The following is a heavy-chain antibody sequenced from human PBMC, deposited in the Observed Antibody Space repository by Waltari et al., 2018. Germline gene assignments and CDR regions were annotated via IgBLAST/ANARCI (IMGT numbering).Heavy chain of an antibody. J-gene: IGHJ4*02. V-gene: IGHV4-38-2*01. Sequence: QVQLQESGPGLVKPSETLSLTCAVSGYSISSGYYWGWIRQPPGKGLEWIGSIYHSGGTYYNPSLKSRVTISVDTSKNQFSLKLSSVTAADTAVYYCARQGSYYYDSSGYYNYWGQGTLVTVSS. CDR3: ARQGSYYYDSSGYYNY. D-gene: IGHD3-22*01. CDR2: IYHSGGT. CDR1: GYSISSGYY.